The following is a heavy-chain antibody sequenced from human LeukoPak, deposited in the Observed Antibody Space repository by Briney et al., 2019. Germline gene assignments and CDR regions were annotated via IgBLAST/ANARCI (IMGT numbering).Heavy chain of an antibody. J-gene: IGHJ4*02. Sequence: SGTLSLTCGVSGGSITTTNYWSWVRQPPGGGLEGIGEVSLAGRTRYNPSLKNRVNISIDESKNHLYLNLASVTAADTAVYYCSRESGPFCPFGHWGQGTLVAVTS. D-gene: IGHD1-26*01. CDR3: SRESGPFCPFGH. V-gene: IGHV4-4*02. CDR1: GGSITTTNY. CDR2: VSLAGRT.